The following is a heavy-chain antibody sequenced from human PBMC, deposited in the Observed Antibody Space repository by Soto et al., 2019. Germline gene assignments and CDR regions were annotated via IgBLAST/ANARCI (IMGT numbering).Heavy chain of an antibody. J-gene: IGHJ4*02. CDR1: GFTFSSYA. CDR2: ISGSGGST. D-gene: IGHD3-22*01. Sequence: EVQLLESGGGLVQPGGSLRLSCAASGFTFSSYAMSWVRQAPGRGLEGVSAISGSGGSTYYAESLKGRFTISRDNYNNTLYLQLNSLRGDDTAVYYCAKIRLYDSSGYYFVGNQGYFDYWGQGTLVTVSS. V-gene: IGHV3-23*01. CDR3: AKIRLYDSSGYYFVGNQGYFDY.